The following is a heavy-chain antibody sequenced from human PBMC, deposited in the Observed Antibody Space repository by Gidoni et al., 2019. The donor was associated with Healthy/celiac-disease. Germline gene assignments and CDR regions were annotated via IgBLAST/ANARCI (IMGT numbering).Heavy chain of an antibody. CDR3: ARDAEEYQPLLYYFDY. J-gene: IGHJ4*02. D-gene: IGHD2-2*01. CDR2: ISAYNGNT. Sequence: QVQLVQSGAEVKKPGASVKVSCKASGYTFPSYGISWVRQAPGQGLEWMGLISAYNGNTNYAQKLQGRVTMTTDTSTSTAYMELRSLRSDDTAVYYCARDAEEYQPLLYYFDYWGQGTLVTVSS. V-gene: IGHV1-18*01. CDR1: GYTFPSYG.